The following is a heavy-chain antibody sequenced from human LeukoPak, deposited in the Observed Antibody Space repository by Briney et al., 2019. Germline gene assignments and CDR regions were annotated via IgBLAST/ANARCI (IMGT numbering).Heavy chain of an antibody. J-gene: IGHJ5*02. CDR2: IYYSGST. D-gene: IGHD3-3*01. Sequence: SETLSLTCTVSGGSISSSSYYWGWIRQPPGKGLEWIGSIYYSGSTYYNPSLKSRVTISVDTSKNQFSLKLSSVTAADTAVYYCAREERITIFHFDPWGQGTLVTVSS. CDR3: AREERITIFHFDP. V-gene: IGHV4-39*07. CDR1: GGSISSSSYY.